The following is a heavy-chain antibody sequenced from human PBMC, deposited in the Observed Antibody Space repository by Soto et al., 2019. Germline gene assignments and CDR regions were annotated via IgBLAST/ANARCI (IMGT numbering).Heavy chain of an antibody. CDR1: GFTFSSYA. V-gene: IGHV3-23*01. J-gene: IGHJ4*02. D-gene: IGHD3-22*01. CDR2: ISGSGGST. Sequence: GGSLRLSCTASGFTFSSYAMSWVRQAPGKGLEWVSAISGSGGSTYYADSVKGRFTISRDNSKNTLYLQMNSLRAEDTAVYYCAKVLYYDSSGHDYWGQGTLVTVSS. CDR3: AKVLYYDSSGHDY.